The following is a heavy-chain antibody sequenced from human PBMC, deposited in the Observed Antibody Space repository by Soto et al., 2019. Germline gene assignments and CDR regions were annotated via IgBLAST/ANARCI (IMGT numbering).Heavy chain of an antibody. CDR3: ARRRSSSWWGETDFDV. CDR1: GYTFTDYW. J-gene: IGHJ3*01. V-gene: IGHV5-51*01. CDR2: IDPGDSDD. D-gene: IGHD6-13*01. Sequence: PGESLKISCKGSGYTFTDYWIGWVRQLPGKGLDWMGIIDPGDSDDRYSPSFQGQVTVSVDKSLTTAFLQWSSLKASDTAIYYCARRRSSSWWGETDFDVWGQGTMVTVSS.